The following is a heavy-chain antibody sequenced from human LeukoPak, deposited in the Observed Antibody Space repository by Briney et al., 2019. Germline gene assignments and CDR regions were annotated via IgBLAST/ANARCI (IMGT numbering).Heavy chain of an antibody. V-gene: IGHV4-59*01. D-gene: IGHD5-18*01. CDR3: AREGGYSYGKSFDY. CDR1: GGSISSYY. Sequence: SETLSLTCTVSGGSISSYYWSWIRQPPGKGLEWIGYIYYSGSTNYNPSLKSRVTISVETSKNQFSLKLSSVTAADTAVYYCAREGGYSYGKSFDYWGQGTLVTVSS. CDR2: IYYSGST. J-gene: IGHJ4*02.